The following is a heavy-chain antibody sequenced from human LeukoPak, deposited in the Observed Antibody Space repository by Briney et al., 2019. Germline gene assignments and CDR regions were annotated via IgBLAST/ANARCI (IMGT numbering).Heavy chain of an antibody. CDR1: GFTFSSYG. D-gene: IGHD7-27*01. CDR3: AKDRGWGYLGDAFDI. V-gene: IGHV3-30*02. CDR2: IRYDGSNK. J-gene: IGHJ3*02. Sequence: PGGSLRLSCAASGFTFSSYGMHWVRQAPGKGLEWVAFIRYDGSNKYYADSVKGRFTISRDNSKNTLYLQMNSLRAEDTAVYYCAKDRGWGYLGDAFDIWGQGTMVTVSS.